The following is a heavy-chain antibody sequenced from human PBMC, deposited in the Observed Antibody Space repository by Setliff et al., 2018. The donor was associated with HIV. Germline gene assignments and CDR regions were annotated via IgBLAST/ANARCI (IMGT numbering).Heavy chain of an antibody. CDR3: TADIPVPLAQIDY. CDR1: GFTFTSAW. CDR2: IKSVFDGGAA. J-gene: IGHJ4*02. V-gene: IGHV3-15*01. D-gene: IGHD1-1*01. Sequence: GESLKISCAASGFTFTSAWMNWVRQVPGKGLEWVGRIKSVFDGGAADYAAPVKGRFTISRDDSKTTLYLQMDSLKTEDTAVYYCTADIPVPLAQIDYWGQGTLVTV.